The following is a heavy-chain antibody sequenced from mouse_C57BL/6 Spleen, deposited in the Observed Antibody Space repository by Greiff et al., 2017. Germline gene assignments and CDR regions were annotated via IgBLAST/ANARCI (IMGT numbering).Heavy chain of an antibody. J-gene: IGHJ1*03. D-gene: IGHD5-1*01. CDR3: ARYLLLYWYFDG. CDR2: IYPGDGDT. V-gene: IGHV1-82*01. Sequence: QVQLKASGPELVKPGASVKISCKASGYAFSSSWMNWVKQRPGKGLEWIGRIYPGDGDTNYNGKFKGKATLTADKSSSTAYMQLSSLTSEDSAVYFCARYLLLYWYFDGWGTGTTVTVSS. CDR1: GYAFSSSW.